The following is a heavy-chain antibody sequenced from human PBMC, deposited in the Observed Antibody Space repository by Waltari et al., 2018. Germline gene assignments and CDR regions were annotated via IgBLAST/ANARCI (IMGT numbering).Heavy chain of an antibody. CDR1: GWSFSGYY. D-gene: IGHD3-10*01. CDR2: INHSGST. J-gene: IGHJ6*03. V-gene: IGHV4-34*01. Sequence: QVQLQQWGAGLLKPSETLSLTCAVHGWSFSGYYLSRLRHPPGTGLEWIGEINHSGSTNYNPSLKSRVTISVDTSKNQFSLKLSSVTAADTAVYYCARLTMVRGVSYYYYYMDVWGKGTTVTVSS. CDR3: ARLTMVRGVSYYYYYMDV.